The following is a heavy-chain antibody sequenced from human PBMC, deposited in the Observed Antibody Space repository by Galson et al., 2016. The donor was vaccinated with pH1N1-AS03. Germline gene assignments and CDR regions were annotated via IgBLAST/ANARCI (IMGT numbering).Heavy chain of an antibody. D-gene: IGHD3-10*01. Sequence: SVKVSCKASGGTFSGYAISWVRRAPGQGLEWMGGVVPVYGTANYAQKFQGRVKITADDSTSTAYLELSSLRSDDTAVFYCARDLGGGIIKEAYWGQGTLVTVSS. CDR2: VVPVYGTA. CDR1: GGTFSGYA. V-gene: IGHV1-69*13. CDR3: ARDLGGGIIKEAY. J-gene: IGHJ4*02.